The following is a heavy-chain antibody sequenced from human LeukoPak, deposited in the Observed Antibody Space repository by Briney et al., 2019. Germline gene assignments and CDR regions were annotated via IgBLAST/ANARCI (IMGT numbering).Heavy chain of an antibody. CDR2: INHRGST. J-gene: IGHJ4*02. V-gene: IGHV4-34*01. Sequence: PSETLSLTCAVYGGSFSGYYWGWIRQPPGKGLEWIGEINHRGSTNYNPSLKSRVTISVDTSKNQFSLKLSSVTAADTAVYYCARGVYIAAAQYGYWGQGTLVTVSS. CDR1: GGSFSGYY. CDR3: ARGVYIAAAQYGY. D-gene: IGHD6-13*01.